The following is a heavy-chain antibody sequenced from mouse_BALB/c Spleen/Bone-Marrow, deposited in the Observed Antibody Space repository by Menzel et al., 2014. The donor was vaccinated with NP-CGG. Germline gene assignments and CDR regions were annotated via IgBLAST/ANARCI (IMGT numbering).Heavy chain of an antibody. J-gene: IGHJ2*01. CDR1: GFTFSSYT. CDR3: ARGGYYFDY. Sequence: EVMLVESGGGLVQPGGSLKLSCAASGFTFSSYTMSWVRQTPEKRLEWVAYISNGGGSTYYPDTVKGRFTISRDNAKNALYLQMSSLKSEDTAMYYCARGGYYFDYWGQGTTLTVSP. CDR2: ISNGGGST. V-gene: IGHV5-12-2*01.